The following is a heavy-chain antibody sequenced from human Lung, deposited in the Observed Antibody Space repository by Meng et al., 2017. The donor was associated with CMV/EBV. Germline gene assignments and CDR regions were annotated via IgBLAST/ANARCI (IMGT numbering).Heavy chain of an antibody. Sequence: SCAASGFTFSSYAMLWVRQAPGKGLEWVAVISYDGSNKYYADSVKGRFTISRDNSKNTLYLQMNSLRAEDTAVYYCARDQVVLGSGVPAAEDYYGMDVWXQGTTGT. J-gene: IGHJ6*02. D-gene: IGHD2-2*01. V-gene: IGHV3-30-3*01. CDR3: ARDQVVLGSGVPAAEDYYGMDV. CDR2: ISYDGSNK. CDR1: GFTFSSYA.